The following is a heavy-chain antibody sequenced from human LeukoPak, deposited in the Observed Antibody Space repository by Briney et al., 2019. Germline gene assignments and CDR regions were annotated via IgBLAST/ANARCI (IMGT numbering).Heavy chain of an antibody. J-gene: IGHJ4*02. CDR2: ISGSGGRT. CDR3: ARVAVAGSNFDY. CDR1: GFTFSSYT. Sequence: PGGSLRLSCAASGFTFSSYTMSWVRQAPGKGLEWVSTISGSGGRTYYADSVKGHFTFSRDNSKNTLYLQMNSLRAEDTAIYYCARVAVAGSNFDYWGQGTLVTVSS. V-gene: IGHV3-23*01. D-gene: IGHD6-19*01.